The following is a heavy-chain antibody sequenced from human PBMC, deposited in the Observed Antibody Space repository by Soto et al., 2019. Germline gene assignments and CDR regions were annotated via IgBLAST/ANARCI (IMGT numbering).Heavy chain of an antibody. V-gene: IGHV3-64D*06. Sequence: AGGFLRLSCSASGFTFSMFSMHWVRQAPGKGLEYVSGISSNGDSTYYADSVKGRFTISRDNSKNTLYLQMSSLRAVDTAVYYCEHPRSTVQIPPTWGQGTLVTVSS. CDR1: GFTFSMFS. J-gene: IGHJ5*02. CDR3: EHPRSTVQIPPT. CDR2: ISSNGDST. D-gene: IGHD4-17*01.